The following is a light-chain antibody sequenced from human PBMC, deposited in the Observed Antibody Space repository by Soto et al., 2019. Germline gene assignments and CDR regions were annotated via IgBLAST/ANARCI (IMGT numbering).Light chain of an antibody. J-gene: IGKJ1*01. CDR1: QTISSW. CDR2: DAS. V-gene: IGKV1-5*01. Sequence: DIQMTQSPSTVSAYVGDSVTITCRASQTISSWLAWYQQKPGKAPKLLIYDASSLESGVPSRFSGSGSGTEFTLTISSLQPDDFATYYCQQYNSYLFGQGTKVDIK. CDR3: QQYNSYL.